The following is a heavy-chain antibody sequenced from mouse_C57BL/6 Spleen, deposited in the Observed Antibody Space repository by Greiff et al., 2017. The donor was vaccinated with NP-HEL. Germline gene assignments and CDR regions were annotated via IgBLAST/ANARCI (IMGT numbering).Heavy chain of an antibody. Sequence: VQLQQPGAELVRPGTSVKLSCKASGYTFTSYWMHWVKQRPGQGLEWIGVIDPSDSYTNYNQKFKGKATLTVDTSSSTAYMQLSSLTSEDSAVYYCAKDGSSNYWGQGTTLTVSS. CDR2: IDPSDSYT. CDR3: AKDGSSNY. J-gene: IGHJ2*01. CDR1: GYTFTSYW. V-gene: IGHV1-59*01. D-gene: IGHD1-1*01.